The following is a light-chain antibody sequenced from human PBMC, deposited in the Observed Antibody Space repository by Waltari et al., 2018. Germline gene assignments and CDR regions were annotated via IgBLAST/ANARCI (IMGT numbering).Light chain of an antibody. Sequence: QSLLTQPPSVSGAPGQRVTIPCTGSTSTIGAGFHVHWYQHLPGKAPKLLIYANTNRPSGVPDRFSASKSGTSASLAITGLQAEDEADYYCQSYDSSLSGVIFGGGTKLTVL. V-gene: IGLV1-40*01. CDR1: TSTIGAGFH. CDR2: ANT. CDR3: QSYDSSLSGVI. J-gene: IGLJ2*01.